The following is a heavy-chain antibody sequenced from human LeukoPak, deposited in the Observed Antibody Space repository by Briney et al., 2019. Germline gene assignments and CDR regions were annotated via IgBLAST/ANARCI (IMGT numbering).Heavy chain of an antibody. CDR1: GFTFSSYG. D-gene: IGHD6-13*01. CDR3: AKDRGSSWYYSTTGYYFDY. J-gene: IGHJ4*02. Sequence: GGSLRLSCAASGFTFSSYGMHWVRQAPGKGLEWVAVISYDGSNKYYADSVKGRFTISRDNSKNTLYLQMNSLRAEDTAVYYCAKDRGSSWYYSTTGYYFDYWGQGTLVTVSS. V-gene: IGHV3-30*18. CDR2: ISYDGSNK.